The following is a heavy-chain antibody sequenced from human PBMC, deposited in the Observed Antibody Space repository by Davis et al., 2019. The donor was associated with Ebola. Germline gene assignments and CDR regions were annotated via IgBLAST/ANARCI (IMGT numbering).Heavy chain of an antibody. V-gene: IGHV1-18*01. D-gene: IGHD6-19*01. J-gene: IGHJ4*02. CDR3: ARDFLRMAVAGGEFDY. Sequence: ASVKVSCKASGYTLTSYGISWVRQAPGQGLEWMGWISAYNGNTNYAQKLQGRVTMTTDTSTSTAYMELRSLRSDDTAVYYCARDFLRMAVAGGEFDYWGQGTLVTVSS. CDR2: ISAYNGNT. CDR1: GYTLTSYG.